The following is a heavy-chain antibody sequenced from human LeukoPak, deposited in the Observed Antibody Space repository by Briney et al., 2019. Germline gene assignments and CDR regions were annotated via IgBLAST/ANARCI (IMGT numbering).Heavy chain of an antibody. V-gene: IGHV3-7*03. Sequence: GGSLRLSCAASGFTFSNYWMSWVRQAPGEGLEWVANIKQDGSEKYYVDSVKGRFTISRDNAKNSLYLQMNSLRAEDTAVYYCARDKVVVAAKSDYYYGMDVWGQGTTVTVSS. D-gene: IGHD2-15*01. CDR3: ARDKVVVAAKSDYYYGMDV. CDR1: GFTFSNYW. J-gene: IGHJ6*02. CDR2: IKQDGSEK.